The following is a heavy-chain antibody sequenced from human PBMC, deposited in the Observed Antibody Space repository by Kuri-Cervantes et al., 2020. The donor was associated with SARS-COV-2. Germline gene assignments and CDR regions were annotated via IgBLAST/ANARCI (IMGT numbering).Heavy chain of an antibody. Sequence: GGSLRLSCAASGFNFNIYGMHWVRQAPGKGLEWVASLSYDGSSESYADSVKGRFTISRDNSKDTLYLEMSSLRSEDTAVYYCVKSWSVLASGSYPPPFDYWGHGTLVTVSS. J-gene: IGHJ4*01. V-gene: IGHV3-30*18. D-gene: IGHD3-10*01. CDR2: LSYDGSSE. CDR1: GFNFNIYG. CDR3: VKSWSVLASGSYPPPFDY.